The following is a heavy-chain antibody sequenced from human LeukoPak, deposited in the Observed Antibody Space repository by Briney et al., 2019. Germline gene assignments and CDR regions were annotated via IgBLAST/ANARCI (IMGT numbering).Heavy chain of an antibody. CDR2: IYYSWST. CDR1: VCSINSSSYY. V-gene: IGHV4-39*01. J-gene: IGHJ3*02. CDR3: ARLWLGYCSGGSCLRGAFDI. D-gene: IGHD2-15*01. Sequence: SETLSLTCTVSVCSINSSSYYWGWIRQPPGNGLEWIGSIYYSWSTYYNPSLKNRVTISVDTSKNQFSLKLSSVPAADTAVYYCARLWLGYCSGGSCLRGAFDIWGQGTMVTVSS.